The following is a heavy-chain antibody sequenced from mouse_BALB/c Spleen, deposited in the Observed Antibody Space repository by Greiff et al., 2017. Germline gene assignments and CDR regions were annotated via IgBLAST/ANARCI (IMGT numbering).Heavy chain of an antibody. Sequence: EVMLVESGGGLVQPGGSRKLSCAASGFTFSSFGMHWVRQAPEKGLEWVAYISSGSSTIYYADTVKGRFTISRDNPKNTLFLQMTSLRSEDTAMYYCARYYGPYWYFDVWGAGTTVTVSS. J-gene: IGHJ1*01. CDR1: GFTFSSFG. V-gene: IGHV5-17*02. CDR2: ISSGSSTI. D-gene: IGHD1-1*02. CDR3: ARYYGPYWYFDV.